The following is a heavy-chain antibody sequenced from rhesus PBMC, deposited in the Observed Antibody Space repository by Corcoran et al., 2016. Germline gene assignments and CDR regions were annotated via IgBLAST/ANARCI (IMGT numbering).Heavy chain of an antibody. J-gene: IGHJ5-1*01. V-gene: IGHV4-169*01. CDR3: ARRGDRFDV. Sequence: QLQLQESGPGLVKPTETLSLTCVVSGNSISRTYWSWIRPAPGKGLEGIGYSGGNSGSTNYNPSLKSRVSLSVDTSKNQLSLKLSSVTAADTAVYYCARRGDRFDVWGPGVLVTVSS. CDR1: GNSISRTY. D-gene: IGHD2-33*01. CDR2: SGGNSGST.